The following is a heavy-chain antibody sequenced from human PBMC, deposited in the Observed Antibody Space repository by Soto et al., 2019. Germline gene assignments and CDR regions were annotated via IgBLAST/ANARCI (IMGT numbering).Heavy chain of an antibody. CDR3: HASGSPDY. CDR1: GFTFSSYW. D-gene: IGHD3-10*01. V-gene: IGHV3-74*01. CDR2: INSDGSAT. Sequence: EVQLVESGGGLVQPGGSLRLSCAASGFTFSSYWMHWIRQAPGKGLVWVSRINSDGSATNYADSVKGRFTISRDNAKNTIYLQMNSLRAEDTAVYYCHASGSPDYWGQGTLVTVSS. J-gene: IGHJ4*02.